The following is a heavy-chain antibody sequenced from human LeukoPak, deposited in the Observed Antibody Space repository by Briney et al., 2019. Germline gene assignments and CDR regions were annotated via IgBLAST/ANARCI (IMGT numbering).Heavy chain of an antibody. Sequence: ASVKVSCKASGYTFTSYGISWVRQAPGQGLEWMGWINPNSGGTNYAQKFQGRVTMTRDTSTSTVYMELSSLRSEDTAVYYCARDRSLAYCGDDCYSISSFDYWGQGTLVTVSS. V-gene: IGHV1-2*02. CDR1: GYTFTSYG. CDR3: ARDRSLAYCGDDCYSISSFDY. D-gene: IGHD2-21*02. J-gene: IGHJ4*02. CDR2: INPNSGGT.